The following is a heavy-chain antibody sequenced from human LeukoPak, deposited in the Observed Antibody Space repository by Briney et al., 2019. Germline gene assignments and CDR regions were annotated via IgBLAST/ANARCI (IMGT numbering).Heavy chain of an antibody. V-gene: IGHV4-4*09. CDR2: IYASGST. CDR3: ARRATMLAGGYFDY. D-gene: IGHD5-12*01. CDR1: VGSTSSYY. Sequence: PSETVSLTCTVSVGSTSSYYGSWIRQTPGKGLDWIGYIYASGSTTYNPSLKSRVTISIDTSKNQFSLKLSSVTAADTAVYYCARRATMLAGGYFDYWGQGTLVSVSS. J-gene: IGHJ4*02.